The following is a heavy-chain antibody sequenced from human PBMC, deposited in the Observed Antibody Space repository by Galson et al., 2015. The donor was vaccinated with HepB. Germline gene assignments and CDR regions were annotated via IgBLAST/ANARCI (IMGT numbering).Heavy chain of an antibody. CDR3: ATTSIGDGYCSGGSCYSFDY. CDR2: FDPEDGET. J-gene: IGHJ4*02. V-gene: IGHV1-24*01. Sequence: SVKVSCKVSGYTLTELSMHWVRQAPGKGLEWMGGFDPEDGETIYAQKFQGRVTMTEDTSTDTAYMELSSLRSEDTAVYYCATTSIGDGYCSGGSCYSFDYWGQGTLVTVSS. D-gene: IGHD2-15*01. CDR1: GYTLTELS.